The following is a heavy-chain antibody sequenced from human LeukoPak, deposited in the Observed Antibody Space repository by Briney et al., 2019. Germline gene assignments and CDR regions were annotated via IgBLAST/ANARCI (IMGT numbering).Heavy chain of an antibody. V-gene: IGHV1-8*01. CDR1: GYTFTSYD. D-gene: IGHD3-10*01. CDR2: MNPNTGNT. J-gene: IGHJ4*02. CDR3: ATSTYYYGSGRPYYFDY. Sequence: GASVTVSCKASGYTFTSYDINWVRQATGQGLEWIGYMNPNTGNTGYAQKFQGRVTMTRDTSISTAYMELSRLRSDDTAVYYCATSTYYYGSGRPYYFDYWGQGTLVAVSS.